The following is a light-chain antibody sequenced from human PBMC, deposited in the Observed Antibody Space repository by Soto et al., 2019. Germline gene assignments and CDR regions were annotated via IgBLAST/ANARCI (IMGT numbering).Light chain of an antibody. J-gene: IGKJ1*01. V-gene: IGKV3-20*01. Sequence: EIVLTQSPGTLSLSPGARATLSCRASPSVSSNFLAWYQQKPGQAPRLLIYGASIRATAIPARFSGSGSVTDFTLTIRRLEPEDFSMCFCHQYGSSPRTFGQGTKVEIK. CDR3: HQYGSSPRT. CDR1: PSVSSNF. CDR2: GAS.